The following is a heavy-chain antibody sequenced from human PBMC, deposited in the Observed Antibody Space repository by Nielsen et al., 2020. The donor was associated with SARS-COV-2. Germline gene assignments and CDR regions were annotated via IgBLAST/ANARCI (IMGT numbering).Heavy chain of an antibody. D-gene: IGHD5-18*01. Sequence: GESLKISCAASGFTFSSYWMSWVRQAPGKGLEWAANIKQDGSEKYYVDSVKGRFTISRDNAKNSLYLQMNSLRAEDTAVYYCARWVHTAMVKYFDYWGQGTLVTVSS. CDR2: IKQDGSEK. V-gene: IGHV3-7*03. CDR1: GFTFSSYW. J-gene: IGHJ4*02. CDR3: ARWVHTAMVKYFDY.